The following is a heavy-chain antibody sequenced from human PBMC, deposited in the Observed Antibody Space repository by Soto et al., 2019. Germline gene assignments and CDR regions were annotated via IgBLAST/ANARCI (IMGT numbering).Heavy chain of an antibody. CDR3: ARGWFGPEV. V-gene: IGHV3-74*02. D-gene: IGHD3-10*01. Sequence: EVQLVESGGGLVKPGGSLRLSCAASGFTLSGRSMHWVRQAPGKGLVWVSGIDNAGTDSTYADSVKGRFTSSRDNAKNMLYLQMNSLRVEDTAVYYCARGWFGPEVWGKGTTVTVSS. CDR2: IDNAGTDS. J-gene: IGHJ6*04. CDR1: GFTLSGRS.